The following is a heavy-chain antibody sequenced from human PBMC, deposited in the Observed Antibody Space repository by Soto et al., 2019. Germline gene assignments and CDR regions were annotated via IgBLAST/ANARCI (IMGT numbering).Heavy chain of an antibody. V-gene: IGHV3-11*01. CDR2: ISISGTTI. CDR3: ASFRGDGYYNF. J-gene: IGHJ4*02. CDR1: GFTRSDYY. Sequence: VQLVESGGGLVKPGGSLRLSCAASGFTRSDYYMTWIRQAPGKGLEWVSDISISGTTIHYADSVRGRFTISRDNAKKSRWRHMNTLGAEYTAVYYCASFRGDGYYNFWGQGTLVTFSS. D-gene: IGHD3-9*01.